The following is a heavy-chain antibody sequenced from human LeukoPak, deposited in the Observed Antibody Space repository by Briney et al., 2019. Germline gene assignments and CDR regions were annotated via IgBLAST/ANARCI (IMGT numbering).Heavy chain of an antibody. Sequence: PSETLSLTCTVSGGSISSSIYYWGWIRQPPGKGLGWIGNIYYSGSTYYNPSLKTRVTISVDTSKNQFSLKLSSVTAADTAVYYCAGYYGDYGRYFDYWGQGTLVTVSS. CDR3: AGYYGDYGRYFDY. V-gene: IGHV4-39*01. CDR2: IYYSGST. D-gene: IGHD4-17*01. CDR1: GGSISSSIYY. J-gene: IGHJ4*02.